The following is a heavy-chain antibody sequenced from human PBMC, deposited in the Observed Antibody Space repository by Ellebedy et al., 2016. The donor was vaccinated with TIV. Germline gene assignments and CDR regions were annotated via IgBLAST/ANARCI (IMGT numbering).Heavy chain of an antibody. Sequence: ASVKVSXXASGYTFTSYGVSWVRQAPGQGLEWMGWISPDNGDTKHAQKVQGRLTMTTDTSTSTAYMELRSLRSDDTAVYYCARDHRTGPKNWFAPWGQGTLVTVSS. D-gene: IGHD1-14*01. V-gene: IGHV1-18*04. J-gene: IGHJ5*02. CDR2: ISPDNGDT. CDR1: GYTFTSYG. CDR3: ARDHRTGPKNWFAP.